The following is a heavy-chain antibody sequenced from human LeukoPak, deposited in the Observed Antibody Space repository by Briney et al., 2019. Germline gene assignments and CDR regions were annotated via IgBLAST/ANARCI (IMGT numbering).Heavy chain of an antibody. J-gene: IGHJ6*03. CDR2: IYYSGST. CDR1: GGSISSSSYY. V-gene: IGHV4-39*01. Sequence: SGTLSLTCTVSGGSISSSSYYWGWIRQPPGKGLESIGSIYYSGSTYYNPSLKSRVTISVDTSKNQFSRKLSSVTAADTAVYYCARLSQLGSSWYGRGYYYMDVWGKGTTVTVSS. D-gene: IGHD6-13*01. CDR3: ARLSQLGSSWYGRGYYYMDV.